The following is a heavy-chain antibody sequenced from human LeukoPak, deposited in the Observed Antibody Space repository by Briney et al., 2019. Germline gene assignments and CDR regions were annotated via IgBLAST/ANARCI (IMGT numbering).Heavy chain of an antibody. CDR2: IIPIFGTA. D-gene: IGHD2-15*01. J-gene: IGHJ6*03. Sequence: SVKVSCKASGGTFSSYAISWVRQAPGQGLEWMGGIIPIFGTANYAQKFQGRVTITADKSTNTAYMELTSLRSEDTAVYYCAREGCSGGSCYHYYYYMDVWGKGTTVTVSS. CDR3: AREGCSGGSCYHYYYYMDV. V-gene: IGHV1-69*06. CDR1: GGTFSSYA.